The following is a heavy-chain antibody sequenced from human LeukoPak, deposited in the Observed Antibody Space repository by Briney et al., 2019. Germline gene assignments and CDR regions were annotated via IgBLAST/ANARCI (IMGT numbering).Heavy chain of an antibody. CDR1: GSSIGSFY. D-gene: IGHD5-24*01. CDR2: VCDGGKT. Sequence: SETLSLTCSVSGSSIGSFYWSCIRQTPGKGLEWIGYVCDGGKTYYNPSLKGRVTISVDTSNNQFSLKLRSVTAADTAVYYCARGGPPTDDYNFDYWGQGTLVSVSS. V-gene: IGHV4-59*01. CDR3: ARGGPPTDDYNFDY. J-gene: IGHJ4*02.